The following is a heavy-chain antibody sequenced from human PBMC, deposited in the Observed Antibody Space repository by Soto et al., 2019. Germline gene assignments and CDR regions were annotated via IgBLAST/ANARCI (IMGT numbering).Heavy chain of an antibody. CDR1: GCTFTTSG. V-gene: IGHV1-18*01. J-gene: IGHJ6*02. D-gene: IGHD1-7*01. CDR3: ARAGELPYYYYGMDV. CDR2: VSGYNGNT. Sequence: QVQLVQSGGEVKKPGASVKVSCKASGCTFTTSGVSWVRQAPGQGLEWMGWVSGYNGNTKYEEKFDDRVTMTTDTSTSTAYLELRSLTTDDTAVYYCARAGELPYYYYGMDVWGQGTTVIVSS.